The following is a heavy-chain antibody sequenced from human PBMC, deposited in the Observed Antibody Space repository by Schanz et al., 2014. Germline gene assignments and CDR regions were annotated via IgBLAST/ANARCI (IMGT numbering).Heavy chain of an antibody. CDR2: VSPVSGGT. CDR3: ASALTTWGGMDV. V-gene: IGHV1-2*02. CDR1: GRPLSAYH. J-gene: IGHJ6*02. Sequence: QVQLVESGAEVKKPGASVKVSCQASGRPLSAYHIHWARQAPGQGLQWMGWVSPVSGGTNYAQKFQGRVTMTWDTSVDTAYMELTSLTYDDTAVYYCASALTTWGGMDVWGQGTTVTVSS. D-gene: IGHD4-4*01.